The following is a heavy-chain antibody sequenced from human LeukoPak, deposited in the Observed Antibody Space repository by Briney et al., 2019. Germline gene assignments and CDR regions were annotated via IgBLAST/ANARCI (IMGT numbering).Heavy chain of an antibody. CDR2: IYYSGST. CDR1: GGSISSYY. J-gene: IGHJ4*03. CDR3: ARGYGYFDY. D-gene: IGHD4-17*01. Sequence: SETLSLTCTVSGGSISSYYWSWIRQPPGKGLEWLGNIYYSGSTNYKPSLKSRLTISLDTSKNQFSLKLSSVTAADTAVYYCARGYGYFDYWGQETTVTVSS. V-gene: IGHV4-59*01.